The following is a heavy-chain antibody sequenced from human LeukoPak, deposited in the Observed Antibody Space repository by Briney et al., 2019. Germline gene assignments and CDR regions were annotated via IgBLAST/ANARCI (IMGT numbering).Heavy chain of an antibody. D-gene: IGHD2-21*02. V-gene: IGHV3-48*04. Sequence: GGSLRLSCAASGFAFDTYSMNWVRQAPGKGLEWVSSISSSTTTVYYVDSVKGRFTISRDNAKNSLYLQMNSLRVEDTAVYYCARDVSVQTAQDAWVDAFDIWGQGTTVTVSS. CDR2: ISSSTTTV. CDR1: GFAFDTYS. J-gene: IGHJ3*02. CDR3: ARDVSVQTAQDAWVDAFDI.